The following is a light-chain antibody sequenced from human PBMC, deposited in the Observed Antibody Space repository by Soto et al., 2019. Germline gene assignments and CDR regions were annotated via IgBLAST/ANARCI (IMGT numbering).Light chain of an antibody. CDR1: QDINKN. Sequence: DLQMTQSPSSLSASVGDRVTITCQASQDINKNLIWYQQKPGKAPKLLIYDASSLESGVPSRFSGSGYGSDFTLTISSLQPDDFATYYYQHYNSYSEAFGQGTKVDI. V-gene: IGKV1-16*01. J-gene: IGKJ1*01. CDR2: DAS. CDR3: QHYNSYSEA.